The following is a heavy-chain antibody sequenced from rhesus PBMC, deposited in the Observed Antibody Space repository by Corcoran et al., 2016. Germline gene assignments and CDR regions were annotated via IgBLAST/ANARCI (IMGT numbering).Heavy chain of an antibody. J-gene: IGHJ4*01. CDR3: ARGSGKYGLGY. CDR1: GGSIRRNY. CDR2: ISDSGGNT. V-gene: IGHV4-173*01. Sequence: QLQLQESGPGLVKPSATLSLTCAVSGGSIRRNYCSWILQPPGKGLEWIGRISDSGGNTDYNPSLKSRVTISTDTSKNQFSLKLSTVTAADTAVYYCARGSGKYGLGYWGQGVLVTVSS. D-gene: IGHD6-25*01.